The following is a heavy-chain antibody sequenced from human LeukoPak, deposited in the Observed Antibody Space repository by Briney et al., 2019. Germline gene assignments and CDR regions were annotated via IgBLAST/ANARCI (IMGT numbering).Heavy chain of an antibody. CDR1: GASISSGSYY. D-gene: IGHD1-1*01. CDR3: ARDPRTGKFDY. Sequence: PSQTLSLTCTVSGASISSGSYYWSWIRQPAGKGLEWIGRIYTSGSTNYNPSLKSLVTISVDTSKNQFSLKLSSVTAADTAVYYCARDPRTGKFDYWGQGTLVTVSS. J-gene: IGHJ4*02. V-gene: IGHV4-61*02. CDR2: IYTSGST.